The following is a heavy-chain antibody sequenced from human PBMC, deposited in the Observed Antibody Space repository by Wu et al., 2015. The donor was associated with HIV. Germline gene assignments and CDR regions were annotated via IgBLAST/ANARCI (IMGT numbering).Heavy chain of an antibody. CDR3: ARVPYSSSPYDY. D-gene: IGHD6-13*01. CDR1: GYTFSDYA. Sequence: QIQLVQSGAEVKKPGASVKVSCKTSGYTFSDYAVHWVRQAPGQGLEWMGWINPNSGGTNYAQKFQGRVTMTRDASISTAYMELSRLRSDDTAVYYCARVPYSSSPYDYWGQGTLVTVSS. J-gene: IGHJ4*02. V-gene: IGHV1-2*02. CDR2: INPNSGGT.